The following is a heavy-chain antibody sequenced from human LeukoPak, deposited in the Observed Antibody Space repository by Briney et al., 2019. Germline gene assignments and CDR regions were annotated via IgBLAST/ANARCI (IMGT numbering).Heavy chain of an antibody. V-gene: IGHV3-21*01. CDR2: ISSSSTFI. J-gene: IGHJ4*02. CDR1: GFTFSTYS. CDR3: AGGDTGRFDH. D-gene: IGHD2-8*02. Sequence: RGSLRLSCASSGFTFSTYSMNWVGQAPGKGLEWVSSISSSSTFIYYADSLKGRFTISRDNAKNSLHLQMNSLRAEDTAMYYCAGGDTGRFDHWGQGTLVTVSS.